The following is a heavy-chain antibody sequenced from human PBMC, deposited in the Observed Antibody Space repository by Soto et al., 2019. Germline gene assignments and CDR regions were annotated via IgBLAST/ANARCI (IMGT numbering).Heavy chain of an antibody. D-gene: IGHD3-10*01. V-gene: IGHV1-24*01. CDR1: GYTLTELS. CDR2: FDPEDGET. J-gene: IGHJ4*02. Sequence: GASVKVSCKVSGYTLTELSMHWVRQAPGKGLEWMGGFDPEDGETIYAQKFQGRVTMTEDTSTDTAYMELNSLRAEDTAVYYCAKDYYGSTDLFDYWGQGTLVTVSS. CDR3: AKDYYGSTDLFDY.